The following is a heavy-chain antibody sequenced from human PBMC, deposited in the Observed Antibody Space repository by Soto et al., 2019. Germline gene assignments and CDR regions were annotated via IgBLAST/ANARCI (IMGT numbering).Heavy chain of an antibody. CDR3: AKSGYCTNGVCYRGDYYYMDV. J-gene: IGHJ6*03. Sequence: GGSLRLSCAASGFTFSSYGMHWVRQAPGKGLEWVAVISYDGSNKYYADSVKGRFTISRDNSKNTLYLQMNSLRAEDTAVYYCAKSGYCTNGVCYRGDYYYMDVWGKGTTVTVSS. CDR2: ISYDGSNK. V-gene: IGHV3-30*18. D-gene: IGHD2-8*01. CDR1: GFTFSSYG.